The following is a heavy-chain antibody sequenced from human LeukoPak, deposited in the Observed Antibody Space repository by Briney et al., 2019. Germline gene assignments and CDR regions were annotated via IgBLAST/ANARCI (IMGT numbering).Heavy chain of an antibody. Sequence: PGGSLRLSCAASGFTFSSYGMHWVRQAPGKGLEWVAFIRYDGSNKYYADSVKGRFTIFRDNSKNTLYLQRNSLRAEDTAVYYCAKDSYPASFPPDIVVVPAAMGAAAAGSNGFDYWGQGTLVTVSS. CDR2: IRYDGSNK. D-gene: IGHD2-2*01. J-gene: IGHJ4*02. V-gene: IGHV3-30*02. CDR1: GFTFSSYG. CDR3: AKDSYPASFPPDIVVVPAAMGAAAAGSNGFDY.